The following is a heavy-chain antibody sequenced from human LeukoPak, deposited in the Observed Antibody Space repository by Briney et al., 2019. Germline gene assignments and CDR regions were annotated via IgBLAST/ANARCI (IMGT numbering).Heavy chain of an antibody. V-gene: IGHV1-46*01. CDR3: ARMGSVHRLFEAY. CDR1: GYTFTSYY. Sequence: ASVKVSCKASGYTFTSYYMHWVRQAPGQGLELMGIINPSGGSTSYAQKFQGRVTMTRDMSTSTVYMELSSLRSEDTAVYYCARMGSVHRLFEAYWGQGTLVTVSS. D-gene: IGHD2-8*02. J-gene: IGHJ4*02. CDR2: INPSGGST.